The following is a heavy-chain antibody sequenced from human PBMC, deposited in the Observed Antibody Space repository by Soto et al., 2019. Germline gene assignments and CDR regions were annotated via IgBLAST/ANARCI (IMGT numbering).Heavy chain of an antibody. D-gene: IGHD3-22*01. CDR3: ARVPLYYDSSGYYYDHYYGMDV. Sequence: AAGKVSCKASEYTFTSYYIHWARQAPGQGLERVGIINPSAGSTSYAQNFQGRVTMTRDTSTSTVYMELSSLRSEDTAVYYCARVPLYYDSSGYYYDHYYGMDVWGQGTTVTVSS. J-gene: IGHJ6*02. CDR2: INPSAGST. CDR1: EYTFTSYY. V-gene: IGHV1-46*01.